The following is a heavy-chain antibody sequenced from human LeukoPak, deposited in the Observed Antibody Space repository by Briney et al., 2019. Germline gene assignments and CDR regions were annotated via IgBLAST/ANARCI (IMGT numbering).Heavy chain of an antibody. Sequence: GVSLRLSCAASGFTFSRYWMSWVRQAPGKGLEWVANIKQDGSQKSYVDSVKGRFTISRDNANNLLYLQMNSLRAEDTAVYYCARESFAARWDWGQGTLVTVSS. CDR1: GFTFSRYW. V-gene: IGHV3-7*01. D-gene: IGHD6-6*01. CDR3: ARESFAARWD. J-gene: IGHJ4*02. CDR2: IKQDGSQK.